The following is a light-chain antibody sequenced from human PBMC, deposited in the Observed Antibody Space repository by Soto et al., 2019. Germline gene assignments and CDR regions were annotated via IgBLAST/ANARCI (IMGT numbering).Light chain of an antibody. CDR3: QQYSNWPRT. CDR1: QSVTSN. V-gene: IGKV3-15*01. J-gene: IGKJ1*01. CDR2: AIS. Sequence: EIVMTQAPATLSVSSGERATLSCRASQSVTSNLAWYQQKPGQAPRLLIYAISTRATGIPARFTGSGSGTEFTLTISSLQSEDFAVYYCQQYSNWPRTFGQGTKV.